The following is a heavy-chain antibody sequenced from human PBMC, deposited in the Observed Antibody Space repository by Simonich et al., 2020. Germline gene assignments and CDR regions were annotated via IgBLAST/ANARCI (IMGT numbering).Heavy chain of an antibody. CDR3: ARDGLGTAYYYYMDV. Sequence: EVQLVESGGGLVQPGGSLRLSCAASGFTFSSYWMSWVRQAPGKGLEWVANIKQDGSEKYYVASVKGRFTISRDNAKNSLYLQMNSLRAEDTAVYYCARDGLGTAYYYYMDVWGKGTTVTVSS. CDR2: IKQDGSEK. J-gene: IGHJ6*03. V-gene: IGHV3-7*01. D-gene: IGHD7-27*01. CDR1: GFTFSSYW.